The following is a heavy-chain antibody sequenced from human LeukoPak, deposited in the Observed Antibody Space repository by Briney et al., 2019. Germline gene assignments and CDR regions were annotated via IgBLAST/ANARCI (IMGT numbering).Heavy chain of an antibody. Sequence: SETLSLTCTVSGGSISSYYWSWIRQPAGKGLEWIGRIYTSGSTNYNPSLKSRVTMSVDTSKNQFSLKLSSVTAADTAVYYCARDRDRYCSSTSCPNWFDPWGQGTLVTVSS. CDR3: ARDRDRYCSSTSCPNWFDP. V-gene: IGHV4-4*07. J-gene: IGHJ5*02. CDR2: IYTSGST. CDR1: GGSISSYY. D-gene: IGHD2-2*01.